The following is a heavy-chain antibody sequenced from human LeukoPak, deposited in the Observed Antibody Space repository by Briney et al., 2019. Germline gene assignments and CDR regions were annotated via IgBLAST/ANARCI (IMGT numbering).Heavy chain of an antibody. V-gene: IGHV4-39*01. CDR3: ARHEYSGSYYGLSWFDP. Sequence: SETLSLTCTVSGGPMSSCGYYWGWIRQPRGKGLEWIASIYYCGSTCYNPSLKSRVTISVDTSKNQLSLKLSSLTAADTAVYYCARHEYSGSYYGLSWFDPWGQGTLVTVSS. CDR1: GGPMSSCGYY. CDR2: IYYCGST. D-gene: IGHD1-26*01. J-gene: IGHJ5*02.